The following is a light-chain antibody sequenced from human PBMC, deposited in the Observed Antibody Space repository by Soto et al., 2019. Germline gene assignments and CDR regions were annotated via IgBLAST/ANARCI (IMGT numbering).Light chain of an antibody. V-gene: IGKV3-15*01. Sequence: EAVKPESPATLSESRGERATLSCRASRSVASNLAWYQPKAGQAPRLLIYEASTRADDIPVRCSGSGYGRQLTLTLSSLQSEDFAFSYCHQYNDGPGGTFGQGTQVDI. CDR3: HQYNDGPGGT. J-gene: IGKJ1*01. CDR1: RSVASN. CDR2: EAS.